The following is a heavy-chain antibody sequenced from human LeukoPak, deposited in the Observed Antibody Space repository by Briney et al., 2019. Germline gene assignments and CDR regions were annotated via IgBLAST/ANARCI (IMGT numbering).Heavy chain of an antibody. CDR3: ARDPYGDYGAYGMDV. D-gene: IGHD4-17*01. CDR2: IIPILGIA. CDR1: GYTFTGYY. Sequence: SVKVSCKASGYTFTGYYMHWVRQAPGQGLEWMGRIIPILGIANYAQKFQGRVTITADKSTSTAYMELSSLRSEDTAVYYCARDPYGDYGAYGMDVWGQGTTVTVSS. J-gene: IGHJ6*02. V-gene: IGHV1-69*04.